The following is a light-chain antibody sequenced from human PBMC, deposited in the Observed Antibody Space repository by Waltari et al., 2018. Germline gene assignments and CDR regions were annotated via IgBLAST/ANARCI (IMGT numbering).Light chain of an antibody. Sequence: SYELTQPSSVSVSPGQTARITCSGDVLANNYARWFQQKPGQAPVVVIYKDRERPSGIPERFSGSSSGNTVTLTISGAQVEDEGDYYCYSATDNYRVFGGGTKLTVL. CDR2: KDR. CDR1: VLANNY. J-gene: IGLJ3*02. CDR3: YSATDNYRV. V-gene: IGLV3-27*01.